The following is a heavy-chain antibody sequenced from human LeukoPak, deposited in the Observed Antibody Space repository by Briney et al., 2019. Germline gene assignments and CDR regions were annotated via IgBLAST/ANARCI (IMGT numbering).Heavy chain of an antibody. CDR2: LSYDGGDK. D-gene: IGHD2-2*01. Sequence: RSPRLSCAASGFTFSSYALHWVRQAPGKGLEWVAGLSYDGGDKYYADSVKGRFTISRDNSKNTLYLQMNSLRADDTAVYYCARRGGYCSSTSCLYYYYGMDVWGKGTTVTVSS. J-gene: IGHJ6*04. CDR3: ARRGGYCSSTSCLYYYYGMDV. V-gene: IGHV3-30-3*01. CDR1: GFTFSSYA.